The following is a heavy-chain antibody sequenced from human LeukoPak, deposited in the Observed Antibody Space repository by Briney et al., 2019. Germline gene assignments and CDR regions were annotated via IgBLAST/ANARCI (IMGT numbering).Heavy chain of an antibody. D-gene: IGHD3-10*01. CDR3: TRLSYYYGSGSYSTRYRSPID. V-gene: IGHV3-73*01. CDR1: GFTFSGSA. CDR2: IRSKANSYAT. Sequence: QTGGSLRLSCAASGFTFSGSAMHWVRQASGKGLEWVGCIRSKANSYATAYAASVKGRFTISRDDSKNTAYLQMNSLKTEDTAVYYCTRLSYYYGSGSYSTRYRSPIDWGQGTLVTVSS. J-gene: IGHJ4*02.